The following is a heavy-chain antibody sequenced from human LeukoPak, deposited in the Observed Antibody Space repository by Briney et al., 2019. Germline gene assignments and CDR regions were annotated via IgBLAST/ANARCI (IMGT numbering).Heavy chain of an antibody. CDR2: ISYDGSNK. D-gene: IGHD3-16*02. Sequence: PGRSLRLSCAASGSTFSSYGMHWVRQAPGKGLEWVAVISYDGSNKYYADSVKGRFTISRDNSKNTLYLQMNSLRAEDTAVYYCAKDPVGGVIVYYFDYWGQGTLVTVSS. CDR1: GSTFSSYG. J-gene: IGHJ4*02. V-gene: IGHV3-30*18. CDR3: AKDPVGGVIVYYFDY.